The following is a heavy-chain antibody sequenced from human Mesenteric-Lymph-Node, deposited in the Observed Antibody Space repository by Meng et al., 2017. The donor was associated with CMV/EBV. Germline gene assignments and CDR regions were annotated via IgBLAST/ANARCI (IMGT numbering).Heavy chain of an antibody. V-gene: IGHV3-30-3*01. CDR1: GFSFRSYA. CDR2: TSNDETNK. J-gene: IGHJ4*02. D-gene: IGHD1-26*01. Sequence: GGSLRLSCEASGFSFRSYAMHWVRQAPGKGLEWVALTSNDETNKYHADSVRGRFTISRDNSKNTLYLQMNSLRAEDTAVYYCARDYSRYFDYWGQGTLVTVSS. CDR3: ARDYSRYFDY.